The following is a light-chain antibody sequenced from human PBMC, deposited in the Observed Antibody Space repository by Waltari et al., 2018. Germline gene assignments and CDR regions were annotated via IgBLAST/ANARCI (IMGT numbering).Light chain of an antibody. CDR3: MQALQTPRT. J-gene: IGKJ2*01. Sequence: DIVMTQSLLSLPVALGDPASISCRSSQRLLHSNGYKYLDWFLQKAGQSPQLLIYLSSHRASGVPDRFSGSGSGTDFTLNISRVETEDVGIYYCMQALQTPRTFGQGTKLEIK. CDR2: LSS. V-gene: IGKV2-28*01. CDR1: QRLLHSNGYKY.